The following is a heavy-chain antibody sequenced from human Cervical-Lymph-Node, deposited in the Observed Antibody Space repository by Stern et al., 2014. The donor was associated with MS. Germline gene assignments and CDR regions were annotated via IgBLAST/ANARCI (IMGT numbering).Heavy chain of an antibody. CDR1: GYTFTSYH. V-gene: IGHV1-46*01. CDR2: INPGGRT. CDR3: ASLRSSSESWAEFDP. J-gene: IGHJ5*02. Sequence: QVQLVQSGAEVKKTGASVKVSCKASGYTFTSYHMHWVRQAPGQGLEWMGIINPGGRTTYAQKFQGRVTMTRDTSTSTVYMELSSLRSEDTAVYFRASLRSSSESWAEFDPWGQGTLVTVSS. D-gene: IGHD6-6*01.